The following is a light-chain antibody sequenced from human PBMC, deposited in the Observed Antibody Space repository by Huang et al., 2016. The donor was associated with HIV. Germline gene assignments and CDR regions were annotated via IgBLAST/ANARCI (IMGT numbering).Light chain of an antibody. CDR3: QQYYDSSLT. Sequence: DIRMTQSPSSLSASVGDRATITCRPSRGISNSLAWFQQRPGQAPNLLLYGASRLESGVPARVSGSGSGTDYTLTISSLQAEDFAAYYCQQYYDSSLTFGGGTKVEIK. CDR2: GAS. CDR1: RGISNS. J-gene: IGKJ4*01. V-gene: IGKV1-NL1*01.